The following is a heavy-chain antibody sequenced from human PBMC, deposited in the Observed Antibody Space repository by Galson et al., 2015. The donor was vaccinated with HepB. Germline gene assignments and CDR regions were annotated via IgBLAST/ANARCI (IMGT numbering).Heavy chain of an antibody. Sequence: SLRLSCAASGFTFDDYAMHWVRQAPGKGLEWVSGISWNSGSLGYADSVKGRFTISRDNAKNSLYLQMNSLRAEDTALYYCAGSGSYYDYAFDIWGQGTMVTVSS. CDR1: GFTFDDYA. J-gene: IGHJ3*02. CDR3: AGSGSYYDYAFDI. CDR2: ISWNSGSL. D-gene: IGHD1-26*01. V-gene: IGHV3-9*01.